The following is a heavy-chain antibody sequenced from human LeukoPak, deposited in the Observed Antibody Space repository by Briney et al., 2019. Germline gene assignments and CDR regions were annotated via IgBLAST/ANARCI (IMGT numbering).Heavy chain of an antibody. D-gene: IGHD3-3*01. CDR3: ARAGVASSSRVYYFDY. V-gene: IGHV1-69*02. J-gene: IGHJ4*02. CDR2: IIPILGIA. CDR1: GGTFSSYT. Sequence: SVKVSCKASGGTFSSYTISWVRQAPGQGLEWMGRIIPILGIANYAQKFQGRVTITADKSTSTAYMELSSLRSEDTAVYYCARAGVASSSRVYYFDYWGRGTLVTVSS.